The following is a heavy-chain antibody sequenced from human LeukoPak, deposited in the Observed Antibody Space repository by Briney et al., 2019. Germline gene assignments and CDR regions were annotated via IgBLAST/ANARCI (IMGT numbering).Heavy chain of an antibody. CDR3: VRGGWRIIETGGDS. J-gene: IGHJ4*02. V-gene: IGHV3-48*04. CDR1: EFTFNTYA. CDR2: ISPTGSTM. D-gene: IGHD2-15*01. Sequence: GGSLRLSCAASEFTFNTYAMNWVRQAPGKGLEWVGYISPTGSTMFYADSVKGRFTISRDNADNSLYLRMNSLRVEDTALYYCVRGGWRIIETGGDSWGQGTLVTVSS.